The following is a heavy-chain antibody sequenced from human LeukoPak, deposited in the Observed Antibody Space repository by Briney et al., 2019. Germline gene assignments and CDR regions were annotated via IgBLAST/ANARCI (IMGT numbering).Heavy chain of an antibody. D-gene: IGHD1-26*01. CDR3: ARGGVSGGFDY. V-gene: IGHV3-7*03. J-gene: IGHJ4*02. Sequence: GSLRLSCATSGFTFSISWMTWVRQAPGKGLEWVAFMNKDGSEKNCVDSVQGRFTISRDDAKNSLFLQMNSLRAEDTAVYYCARGGVSGGFDYWGQGTLVTVSS. CDR2: MNKDGSEK. CDR1: GFTFSISW.